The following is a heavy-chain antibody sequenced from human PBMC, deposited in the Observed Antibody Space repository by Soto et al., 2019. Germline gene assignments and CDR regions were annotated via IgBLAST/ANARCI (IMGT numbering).Heavy chain of an antibody. CDR2: ISGYGGKR. CDR3: ARGWGNIFGVSDF. CDR1: GYTFNTFG. Sequence: IQLMQSAGEVKRPGASVKVSCKASGYTFNTFGITWVRQAPGTGLQWMGCISGYGGKRDYSRKLQGRITMTADPSTSTSYMELSNLTSDDTAGNYCARGWGNIFGVSDFWGQGTLVTVSS. J-gene: IGHJ4*02. V-gene: IGHV1-18*01. D-gene: IGHD3-3*01.